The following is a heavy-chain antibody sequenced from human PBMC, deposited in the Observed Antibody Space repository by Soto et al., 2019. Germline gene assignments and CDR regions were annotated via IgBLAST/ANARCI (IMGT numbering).Heavy chain of an antibody. D-gene: IGHD1-7*01. Sequence: EVQLLESGGGLVQPGGSLRLACAASGFTFSSYAMSWVRQAPGKGLEWVSSIRGSGGSTYYADSLKGRFTISRDNSKNSLYLQMNSLRAEDTAVYYCAKDERTQRGPTVNYYYYGMDVWGQGTTVTVSS. CDR1: GFTFSSYA. J-gene: IGHJ6*02. V-gene: IGHV3-23*01. CDR3: AKDERTQRGPTVNYYYYGMDV. CDR2: IRGSGGST.